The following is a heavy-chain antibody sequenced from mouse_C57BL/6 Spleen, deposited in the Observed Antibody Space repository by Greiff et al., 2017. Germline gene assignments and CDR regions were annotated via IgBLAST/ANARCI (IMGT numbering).Heavy chain of an antibody. D-gene: IGHD3-2*02. J-gene: IGHJ2*01. Sequence: EVQLVESGGGLVKPGGSLKLSCAASGFTFSSYAMSWVRQTPEKRLEWVATISDGGSYTYYPDNVKGRFTISRDNAKNNLYLQMSHLKSEDTAMYYCARGSSGYVPYYFDYWGQGTTLTVSS. V-gene: IGHV5-4*01. CDR2: ISDGGSYT. CDR1: GFTFSSYA. CDR3: ARGSSGYVPYYFDY.